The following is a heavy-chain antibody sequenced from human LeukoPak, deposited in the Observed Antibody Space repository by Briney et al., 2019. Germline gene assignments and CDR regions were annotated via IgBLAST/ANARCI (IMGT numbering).Heavy chain of an antibody. CDR3: AKTGRPNNSGWYRWFDP. Sequence: SDTLSLTCTVPGDSISTYYWSWIRQPPGKGLEWIGCICNSGGTNYNPSLKSRVTISVDTSKNQFSLNLSSVTAADTAVYYCAKTGRPNNSGWYRWFDPWGQGTLVTVSS. CDR2: ICNSGGT. CDR1: GDSISTYY. J-gene: IGHJ5*02. D-gene: IGHD6-19*01. V-gene: IGHV4-4*09.